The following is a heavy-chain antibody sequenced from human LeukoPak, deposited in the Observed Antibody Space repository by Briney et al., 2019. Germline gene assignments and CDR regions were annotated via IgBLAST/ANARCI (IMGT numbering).Heavy chain of an antibody. CDR1: GFTFSSYS. J-gene: IGHJ4*02. CDR2: ISSSSSYI. Sequence: GGSLRLSCAASGFTFSSYSMSWVCQAPGKGLEWVSSISSSSSYIHYADSVKGRFTISRDNAKNSLYLQMNSLRAENTAVYYCARQDIRSSAWYDWGQGTLVTVSS. V-gene: IGHV3-21*04. CDR3: ARQDIRSSAWYD. D-gene: IGHD6-19*01.